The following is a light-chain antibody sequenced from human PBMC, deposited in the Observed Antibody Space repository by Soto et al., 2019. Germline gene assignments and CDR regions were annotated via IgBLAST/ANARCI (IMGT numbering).Light chain of an antibody. Sequence: EIVMTQSPATLSVSPGERATLSCRASPSISSNLAWYQQRPSQTPRLLIYGASTRATGMPARFSGSGSGTEFTLTISSPQSEDFAIYFCQPYNNWPPWTFRQGNKVEIK. CDR3: QPYNNWPPWT. CDR2: GAS. V-gene: IGKV3-15*01. J-gene: IGKJ1*01. CDR1: PSISSN.